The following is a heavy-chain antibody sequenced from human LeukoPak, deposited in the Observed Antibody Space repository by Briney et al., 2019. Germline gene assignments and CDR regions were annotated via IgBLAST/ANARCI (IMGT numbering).Heavy chain of an antibody. J-gene: IGHJ3*02. CDR2: IKQDGSEK. Sequence: PGGSLRLSCAASGFTFSSYWMSWVRQAPGKGLEWVANIKQDGSEKYYVDSVKGRFTISRDNAKNSLYLQMNSLRAEDTAVYYCARESTYYYDSSGYYYSAFDIWGQGTMVTVPS. D-gene: IGHD3-22*01. V-gene: IGHV3-7*01. CDR1: GFTFSSYW. CDR3: ARESTYYYDSSGYYYSAFDI.